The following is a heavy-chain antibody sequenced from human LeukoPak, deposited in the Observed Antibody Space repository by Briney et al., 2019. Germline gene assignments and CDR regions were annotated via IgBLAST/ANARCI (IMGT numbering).Heavy chain of an antibody. D-gene: IGHD2/OR15-2a*01. CDR2: ISSSGSTI. J-gene: IGHJ4*02. Sequence: GGSLRLSCAASGFTFSSYEMNWVRQAPGKGLEWVSYISSSGSTIYYADSVKGRFTISRDNAKNSLYLQMNSLRAEDTAVYYCARDFYDGFALDSWGQGTLVSVSS. CDR1: GFTFSSYE. CDR3: ARDFYDGFALDS. V-gene: IGHV3-48*03.